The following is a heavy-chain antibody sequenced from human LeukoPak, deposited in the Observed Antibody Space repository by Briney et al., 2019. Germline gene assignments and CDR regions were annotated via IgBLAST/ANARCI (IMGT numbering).Heavy chain of an antibody. D-gene: IGHD3-22*01. CDR3: AKFPNYYDSSGYHYFDY. V-gene: IGHV3-30*02. CDR1: GSTFSSYG. CDR2: IRYDGNNK. J-gene: IGHJ4*02. Sequence: GGSLRLSCAASGSTFSSYGMHWVRQAPGKGLEWVAFIRYDGNNKYYVDSVKGRFTISRDNSKNTLYLQMNSLRAEDTAVYYCAKFPNYYDSSGYHYFDYWGQGTLVTVSS.